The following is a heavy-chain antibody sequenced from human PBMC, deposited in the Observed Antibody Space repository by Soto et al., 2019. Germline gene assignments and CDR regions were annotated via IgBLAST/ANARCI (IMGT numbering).Heavy chain of an antibody. D-gene: IGHD4-17*01. CDR3: ATHPPYGPLYH. CDR1: GGSISSSSNH. J-gene: IGHJ5*02. CDR2: IYYIENT. Sequence: QLQLQESGPGLVKPSETLSLTCTVSGGSISSSSNHWGWIRQPPGKGLEWIGNIYYIENTYYNPSLKSRVTKSVDTSKNQFSLRLTSVTAADTAVYYCATHPPYGPLYHWGQGTLVTVSS. V-gene: IGHV4-39*01.